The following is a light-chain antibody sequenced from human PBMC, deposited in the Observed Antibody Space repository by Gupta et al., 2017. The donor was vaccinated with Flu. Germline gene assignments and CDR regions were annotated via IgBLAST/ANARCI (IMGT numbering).Light chain of an antibody. V-gene: IGKV1-12*01. CDR2: SAS. CDR1: RGIATW. J-gene: IGKJ2*01. CDR3: QQADSFPRT. Sequence: GDRVTITCWASRGIATWLAWYQQRPGKAPKLLIFSASSLVSGVPPRFSGRGSGTEFTLTISSLQPEDCATYYCQQADSFPRTFGQGTKLEI.